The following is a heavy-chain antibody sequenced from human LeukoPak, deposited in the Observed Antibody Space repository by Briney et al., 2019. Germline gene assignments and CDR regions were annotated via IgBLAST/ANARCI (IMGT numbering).Heavy chain of an antibody. Sequence: GGSLRLSCAASGFTFSTCVMLCVRQAPGMGLEYVSSTDPNGKTSYYANSVKGRFTISRDNSNNMLYLQMGSLTTEDMAVYYCAAQTTLTGAYDPWGQGTLVTVCS. CDR2: TDPNGKTS. D-gene: IGHD1-20*01. J-gene: IGHJ5*02. V-gene: IGHV3-64*01. CDR3: AAQTTLTGAYDP. CDR1: GFTFSTCV.